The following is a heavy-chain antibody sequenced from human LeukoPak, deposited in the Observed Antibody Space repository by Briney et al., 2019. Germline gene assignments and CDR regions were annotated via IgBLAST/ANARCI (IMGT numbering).Heavy chain of an antibody. CDR2: IYYSGST. Sequence: SETLSLTCTVSGGSISSSSYYWGWIRQPPGKGLEWIGSIYYSGSTYYNPSLKSRVTISVDTSKNQFSLKLSSVTAADTAVYYCARGPRVATMNNWFDPWGQGTLVTVSS. J-gene: IGHJ5*02. D-gene: IGHD5-12*01. V-gene: IGHV4-39*07. CDR1: GGSISSSSYY. CDR3: ARGPRVATMNNWFDP.